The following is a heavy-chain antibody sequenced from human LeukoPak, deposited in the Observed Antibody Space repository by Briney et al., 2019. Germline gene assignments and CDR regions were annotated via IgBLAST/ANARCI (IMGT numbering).Heavy chain of an antibody. CDR3: ARDRYDAFDI. Sequence: SETLSLTCTVSGGSISSYCWSWIRQPPGKGLEWIGYIYYSGSTNYNPSLKSRVTISVDTSKNQFSLKLSSVTAADTAVYYCARDRYDAFDIWGQGTMVTVSS. CDR1: GGSISSYC. D-gene: IGHD1-1*01. CDR2: IYYSGST. V-gene: IGHV4-59*01. J-gene: IGHJ3*02.